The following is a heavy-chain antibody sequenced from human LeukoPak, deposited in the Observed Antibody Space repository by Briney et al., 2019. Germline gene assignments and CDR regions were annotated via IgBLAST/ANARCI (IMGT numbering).Heavy chain of an antibody. CDR1: GYTFINYD. D-gene: IGHD7-27*01. J-gene: IGHJ4*02. CDR2: MGPNSGNT. V-gene: IGHV1-8*01. CDR3: ARSPPNWGFDY. Sequence: VASVKVSCKASGYTFINYDINWVRQATGQGPEWMGWMGPNSGNTGYAQNFQGRVTMTSDTSISTAYMELSSLRSEDTAVYYCARSPPNWGFDYWGQGILVTVSS.